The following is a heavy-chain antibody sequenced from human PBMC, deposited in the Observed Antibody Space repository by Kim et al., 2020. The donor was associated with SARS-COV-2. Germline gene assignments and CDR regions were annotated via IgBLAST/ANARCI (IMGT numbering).Heavy chain of an antibody. D-gene: IGHD3-22*01. V-gene: IGHV4-59*13. Sequence: SETLSLTCTVSGGSISSYYWSWIRQPPGKGLEWIGYIYYSGSTNYNPSLKSRVTISVDTSKNQFSLKLSSVTAADTAVYYCARATYYYDSSTLDYWGQGTLVTVSS. CDR3: ARATYYYDSSTLDY. CDR1: GGSISSYY. CDR2: IYYSGST. J-gene: IGHJ4*02.